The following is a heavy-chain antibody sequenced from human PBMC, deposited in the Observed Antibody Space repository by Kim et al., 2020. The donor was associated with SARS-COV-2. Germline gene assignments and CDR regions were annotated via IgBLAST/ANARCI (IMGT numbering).Heavy chain of an antibody. V-gene: IGHV4-34*01. J-gene: IGHJ4*02. CDR3: ARGGSWYPPGFDY. D-gene: IGHD6-13*01. Sequence: TPSLKSRVTISVDTSKNQFSLKLSSVTAADTAVYYCARGGSWYPPGFDYWGQGTLVTVSS.